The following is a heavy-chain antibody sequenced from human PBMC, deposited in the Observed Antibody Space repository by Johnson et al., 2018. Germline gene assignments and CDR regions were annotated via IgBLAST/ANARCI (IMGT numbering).Heavy chain of an antibody. J-gene: IGHJ1*01. V-gene: IGHV3-30*18. CDR2: ISYDGRKR. Sequence: QVQLVESGGGVVQXGTSXRLXCAASGFIFSSYDMPWVRQVPGKGLEWVSGISYDGRKRYYADSMKGRLTISRDNSKNTVYLQMDSLRGEDTAMYYCANGPLVGGDIAEFHHWGQGTLVTVSS. CDR3: ANGPLVGGDIAEFHH. CDR1: GFIFSSYD. D-gene: IGHD3-16*02.